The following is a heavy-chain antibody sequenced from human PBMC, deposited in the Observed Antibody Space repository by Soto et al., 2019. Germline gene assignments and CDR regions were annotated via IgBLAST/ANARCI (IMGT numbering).Heavy chain of an antibody. CDR2: IKHDGSVQ. D-gene: IGHD4-4*01. CDR3: ARAPYSNAWYRFDL. CDR1: GFTFSGYW. Sequence: GALRLSCEASGFTFSGYWMSWVRQAPGKGLEWVADIKHDGSVQYYVDSVKGRFTISRDNAKKLLYLQMNGLRAEDTALYYCARAPYSNAWYRFDLWGQGTLVTVSS. V-gene: IGHV3-7*03. J-gene: IGHJ4*02.